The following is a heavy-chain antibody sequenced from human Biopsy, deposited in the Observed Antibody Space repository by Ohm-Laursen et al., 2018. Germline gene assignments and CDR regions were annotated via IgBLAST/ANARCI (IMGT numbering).Heavy chain of an antibody. D-gene: IGHD3-22*01. CDR2: VYYTGST. V-gene: IGHV4-59*01. CDR1: GDSISSYY. J-gene: IGHJ2*01. CDR3: ARDRGYYSDRTVPGYFDL. Sequence: GTLSLTCTVSGDSISSYYWSWIRQPPGKGLEWIGYVYYTGSTDYSPSLQSRVTISVDTSKNHFSLRLRSVTPADTAIYYCARDRGYYSDRTVPGYFDLWGRGTLVTVSS.